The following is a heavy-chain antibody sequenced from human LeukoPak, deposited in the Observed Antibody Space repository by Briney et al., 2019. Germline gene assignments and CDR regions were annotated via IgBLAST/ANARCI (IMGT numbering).Heavy chain of an antibody. CDR3: ATSAGDYYYYSLDV. CDR1: GGTFSRYA. J-gene: IGHJ6*03. D-gene: IGHD3-10*01. CDR2: IIPVLGTT. V-gene: IGHV1-69*13. Sequence: SVKVSCKASGGTFSRYAISWVRQAPGQGLEWMGGIIPVLGTTNYAQTFQNKVTITADESTSTTYMELSSLTSEDTAVYYCATSAGDYYYYSLDVWGKGTPVTISS.